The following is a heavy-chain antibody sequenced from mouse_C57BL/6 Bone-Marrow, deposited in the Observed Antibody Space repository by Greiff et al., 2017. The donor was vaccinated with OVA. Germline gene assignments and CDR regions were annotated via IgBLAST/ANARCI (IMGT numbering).Heavy chain of an antibody. CDR2: IRSKSNNYAT. CDR3: VRDFDYLFAY. D-gene: IGHD2-13*01. CDR1: GFSFNTYA. V-gene: IGHV10-1*01. Sequence: DVHLVESGGGLVQPKGSLKLSCAASGFSFNTYAMNWVRQAPGKGLEWVARIRSKSNNYATYYADSVKDRFTISRDDSESMLYLQMNNLKTEDTAMYYCVRDFDYLFAYWGQGTLVTVSA. J-gene: IGHJ3*01.